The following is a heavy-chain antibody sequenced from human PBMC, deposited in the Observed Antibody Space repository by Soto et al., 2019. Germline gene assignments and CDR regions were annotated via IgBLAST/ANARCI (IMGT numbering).Heavy chain of an antibody. V-gene: IGHV1-46*01. Sequence: QVQLVQSGAEVKNPGASVKVSCKASGYTFTNYYIHWVRQAPGQGLEWMAIINPNGGSTNYAQKFQGRVTLARDTFTSTVYMELSSLRSEDPAIYYCARGLAAGDYWGQGTLVTVSS. CDR3: ARGLAAGDY. J-gene: IGHJ4*02. CDR1: GYTFTNYY. CDR2: INPNGGST. D-gene: IGHD6-13*01.